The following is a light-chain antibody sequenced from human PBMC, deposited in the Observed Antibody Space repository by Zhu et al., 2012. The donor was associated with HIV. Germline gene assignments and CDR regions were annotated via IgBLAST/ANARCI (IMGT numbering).Light chain of an antibody. CDR2: KAS. CDR1: HSIRNW. Sequence: DVQMTQSPSILSASVGDRVTITCRASHSIRNWLAWYQQKPGKAPKLLIYKASSLESGVPSRFSGSGSGTEFTLTISSLQPDDFATYYCQQYNSYLWTFGQGTKVEIK. CDR3: QQYNSYLWT. V-gene: IGKV1-5*03. J-gene: IGKJ1*01.